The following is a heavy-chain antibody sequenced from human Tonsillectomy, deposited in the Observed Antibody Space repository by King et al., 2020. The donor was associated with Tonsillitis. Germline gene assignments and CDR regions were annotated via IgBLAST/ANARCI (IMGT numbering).Heavy chain of an antibody. J-gene: IGHJ4*02. Sequence: QLVQSGGGLIQPGGSLRLSCAASGFTVSNNYMTWVRQAPGKGLEWVSVIYSGGSTFYADSVKGRFTISRDNSKNTLYLEMNSLGAEDTAVYFCATWALYRYSFDYWGEGTLVTVSS. D-gene: IGHD3-16*02. CDR2: IYSGGST. V-gene: IGHV3-53*01. CDR3: ATWALYRYSFDY. CDR1: GFTVSNNY.